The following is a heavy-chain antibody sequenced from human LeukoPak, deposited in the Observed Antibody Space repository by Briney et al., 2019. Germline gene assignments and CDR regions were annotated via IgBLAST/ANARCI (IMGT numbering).Heavy chain of an antibody. Sequence: SGTLSLTCAVSGGSISSSNWWSWVRQPPGKGLEWIGEIYHSGSTNYNPSLKSRVTISVDKSKNQFSLKLSSVTAADTAVYYCARDLGPSITMVRGENYWGQGTLVTVSS. D-gene: IGHD3-10*01. CDR1: GGSISSSNW. J-gene: IGHJ4*02. V-gene: IGHV4-4*02. CDR2: IYHSGST. CDR3: ARDLGPSITMVRGENY.